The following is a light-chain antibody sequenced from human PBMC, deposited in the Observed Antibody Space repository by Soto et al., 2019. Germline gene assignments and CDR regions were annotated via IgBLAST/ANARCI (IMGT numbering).Light chain of an antibody. CDR1: QSVSSN. CDR3: QQYNDWPPWT. Sequence: EIVMTQAPATLSVSPGERATRSCRASQSVSSNLAWYQQKPGQAPRLLIYGASSRSTDIPARFSGSGSGTEFPLTISGLQSEDFAVYYCQQYNDWPPWTFGQGTKVESK. J-gene: IGKJ1*01. V-gene: IGKV3-15*01. CDR2: GAS.